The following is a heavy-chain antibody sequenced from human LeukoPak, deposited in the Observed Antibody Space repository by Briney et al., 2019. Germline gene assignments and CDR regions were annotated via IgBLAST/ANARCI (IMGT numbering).Heavy chain of an antibody. CDR2: ISSSSSYI. CDR3: ARAPITSPFYFDH. V-gene: IGHV3-21*04. D-gene: IGHD2-2*01. CDR1: GFTFSSYS. Sequence: GGSLRLSCAASGFTFSSYSMNWVRQAPGKGLEWVSSISSSSSYIYYADSVKGRFTISRDNAKNSLYLQMDSLTAEDTALYYCARAPITSPFYFDHWGQGTLVTVSS. J-gene: IGHJ4*02.